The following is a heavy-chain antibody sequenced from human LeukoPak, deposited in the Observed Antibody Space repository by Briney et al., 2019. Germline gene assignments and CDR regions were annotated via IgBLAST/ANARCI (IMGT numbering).Heavy chain of an antibody. CDR2: ISYDGSNK. D-gene: IGHD6-19*01. J-gene: IGHJ4*02. CDR1: GFTFSSYG. V-gene: IGHV3-30*18. CDR3: AKDHRSGWAYYFDY. Sequence: GGSLRLSCAASGFTFSSYGMHWVRQAPGKGLEWVAVISYDGSNKYYADSVKGRFTISRDNSRNTLYLQMNSLRAEDTAVYYCAKDHRSGWAYYFDYWGQGTLVTVSS.